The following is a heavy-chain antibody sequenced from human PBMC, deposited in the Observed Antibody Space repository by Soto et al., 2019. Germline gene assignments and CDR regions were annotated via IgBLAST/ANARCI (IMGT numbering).Heavy chain of an antibody. CDR1: GGSITTYY. CDR3: ARGPGGFXXXXXXY. Sequence: QVQLQEWGPGLVKPSETLSLTCTVSGGSITTYYWSWIRQPAGKGLEWIGRIYSGGSTNYNPSLRSRVTVSVDMSKNQFSLKLSSVTXXXXXXXXXARGPGGFXXXXXXYWGQ. D-gene: IGHD3-10*01. V-gene: IGHV4-4*07. J-gene: IGHJ4*02. CDR2: IYSGGST.